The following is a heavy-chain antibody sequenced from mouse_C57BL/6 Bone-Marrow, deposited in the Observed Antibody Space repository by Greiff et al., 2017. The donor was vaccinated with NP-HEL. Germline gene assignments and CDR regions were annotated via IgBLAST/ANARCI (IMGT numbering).Heavy chain of an antibody. J-gene: IGHJ1*03. CDR3: ARHGGANWDVYWYFDV. D-gene: IGHD4-1*01. Sequence: QVQLQQSGAELVKPGASVKLSCKASGYTFTEYTIHWVKQRSGQGLEWIGWFYPGSGSLKYNEKFKDKATLTADKSSSTVYMELSRLTAEDSAVYFCARHGGANWDVYWYFDVWGTGTTVTVSS. V-gene: IGHV1-62-2*01. CDR2: FYPGSGSL. CDR1: GYTFTEYT.